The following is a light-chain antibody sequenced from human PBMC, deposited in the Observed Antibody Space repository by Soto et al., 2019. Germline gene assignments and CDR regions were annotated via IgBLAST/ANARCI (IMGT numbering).Light chain of an antibody. CDR1: QSVSGNY. CDR3: QQYGSSPPYT. Sequence: EIVLTQSPGTLSLSPGERATLSCRASQSVSGNYLAWYRQKAGQSPRLLIYGSSDRATGIPDRFSGSGSGTDVTLTISRVEPEDFAVYYCQQYGSSPPYTFGQGTKLEIK. V-gene: IGKV3-20*01. CDR2: GSS. J-gene: IGKJ2*01.